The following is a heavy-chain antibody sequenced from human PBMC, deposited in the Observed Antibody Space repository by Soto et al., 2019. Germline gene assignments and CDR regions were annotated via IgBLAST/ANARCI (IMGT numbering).Heavy chain of an antibody. CDR3: ARIRGRCSGGACYFYYYGMDV. CDR1: GFSLSDANMG. J-gene: IGHJ6*02. CDR2: ILSNDEK. V-gene: IGHV2-26*01. D-gene: IGHD2-15*01. Sequence: QVTLKESGPVLVKPTETLTLTCTLSGFSLSDANMGVSWIRQSPGKALEWLAHILSNDEKVYSTSLESRLSISKDTFESQVVLTMTNMAPVDTGTYYCARIRGRCSGGACYFYYYGMDVWGHGTTVNVSS.